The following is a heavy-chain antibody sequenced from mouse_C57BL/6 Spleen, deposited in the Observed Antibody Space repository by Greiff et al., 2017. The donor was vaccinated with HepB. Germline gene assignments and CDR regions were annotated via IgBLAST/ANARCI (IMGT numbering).Heavy chain of an antibody. CDR1: GYTFTDYE. J-gene: IGHJ4*01. CDR2: IDPETGGT. D-gene: IGHD2-3*01. CDR3: TRSPDGYLYAMDY. V-gene: IGHV1-15*01. Sequence: VQLQQSGAELVRPGASVTLSCKASGYTFTDYEMHWVKQTPVHGLEWIGAIDPETGGTAYNQKFKGKAILTADKSSSTAYMELRSLTSEDSAVYYCTRSPDGYLYAMDYWGQGTSVTVSS.